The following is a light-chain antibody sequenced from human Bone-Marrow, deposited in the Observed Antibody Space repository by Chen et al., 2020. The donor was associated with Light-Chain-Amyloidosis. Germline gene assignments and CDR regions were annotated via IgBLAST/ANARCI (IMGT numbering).Light chain of an antibody. CDR3: QKYNSAPLT. Sequence: DIQMTQSPSSLSASVGDRVTITCQASQGISNYLAWYQQKPGKIPKLLIYAASTLQSGVPSRFSGSGSGTDFTLTISSLLPEDVATYYCQKYNSAPLTFGGGAKVEIK. CDR1: QGISNY. V-gene: IGKV1-27*01. CDR2: AAS. J-gene: IGKJ4*01.